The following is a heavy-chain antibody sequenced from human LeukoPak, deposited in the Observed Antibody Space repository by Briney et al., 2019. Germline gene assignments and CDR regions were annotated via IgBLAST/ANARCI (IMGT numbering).Heavy chain of an antibody. CDR1: GGSISSYY. J-gene: IGHJ4*02. Sequence: SETLSLTYTVSGGSISSYYWSWIRQPPGKGLEWIGYIYYSGSTNYNPSLKSRVTISVDTSKNQFSLKLSSVTAADTAVYYCARAKAVIDYWGQGTLVTVSS. CDR3: ARAKAVIDY. D-gene: IGHD6-19*01. CDR2: IYYSGST. V-gene: IGHV4-59*12.